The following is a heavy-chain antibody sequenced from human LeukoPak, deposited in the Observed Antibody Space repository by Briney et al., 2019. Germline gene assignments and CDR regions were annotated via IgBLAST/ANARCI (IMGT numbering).Heavy chain of an antibody. J-gene: IGHJ4*02. Sequence: GASVKVSCKASGYTFTSHYMHWVRQAPGQGLEWMGIINPSGGSTSYAQKFQGRVTMTRDMSTSTVYMELSSLRSDDTAVYYCARAVVVPAAIKKYHFDYWGQGTLVTVSS. D-gene: IGHD2-2*01. CDR3: ARAVVVPAAIKKYHFDY. CDR2: INPSGGST. CDR1: GYTFTSHY. V-gene: IGHV1-46*01.